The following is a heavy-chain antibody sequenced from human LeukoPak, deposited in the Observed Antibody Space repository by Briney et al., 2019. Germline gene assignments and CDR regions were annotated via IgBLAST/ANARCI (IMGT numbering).Heavy chain of an antibody. V-gene: IGHV4-39*01. D-gene: IGHD1/OR15-1a*01. CDR1: GGSISSSSYY. Sequence: SETLSLTCTVSGGSISSSSYYWGWIRQPPGKGLEWIGSIYYSGSTYYNPSLKSRVTISVDTSKNQFSLKLSSGTAADTAVYYCARLDHGVTTAWGQGTLVTVSS. CDR3: ARLDHGVTTA. CDR2: IYYSGST. J-gene: IGHJ5*02.